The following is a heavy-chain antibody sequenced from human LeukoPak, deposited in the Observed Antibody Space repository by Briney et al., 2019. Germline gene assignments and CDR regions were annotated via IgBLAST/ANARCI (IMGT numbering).Heavy chain of an antibody. J-gene: IGHJ4*02. CDR2: ISYDGSNK. D-gene: IGHD3-16*02. CDR1: GFTFSSYG. Sequence: PGGSLRLSCAASGFTFSSYGMHWVRQAPGKGLEWVAVISYDGSNKYYADSVKGRFTISRDNSKSTLYLQMNSLRAEDTAVYYCAKNRNGTDYWGQGTLVTVSS. V-gene: IGHV3-30*18. CDR3: AKNRNGTDY.